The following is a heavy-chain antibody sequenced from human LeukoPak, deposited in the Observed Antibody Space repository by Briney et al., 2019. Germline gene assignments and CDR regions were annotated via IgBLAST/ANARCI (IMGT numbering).Heavy chain of an antibody. J-gene: IGHJ4*02. D-gene: IGHD2-15*01. CDR2: ISGSGGNT. CDR1: GFTFTSAA. V-gene: IGHV3-23*01. CDR3: AKGSRYCSGGNCYSPDFDY. Sequence: GGSLRLSCVASGFTFTSAAMNWVRQAPGKGLEWVSAISGSGGNTYYADSVKGRFTISRDNSKNTLYLQMNSLRAEDTAVYYCAKGSRYCSGGNCYSPDFDYWGQGTLVTVSS.